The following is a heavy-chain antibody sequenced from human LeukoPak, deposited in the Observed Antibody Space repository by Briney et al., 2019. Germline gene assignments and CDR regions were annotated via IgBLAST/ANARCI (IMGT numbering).Heavy chain of an antibody. V-gene: IGHV4-59*01. D-gene: IGHD4-17*01. CDR3: AREPHDSGAVPGI. CDR2: VYYSGST. J-gene: IGHJ3*02. CDR1: GASISSYY. Sequence: PSETLSLTCSVSGASISSYYWSWIRQPPGKGLEWIGYVYYSGSTDYNPSLKGRVIISMDTSKNQFSLRLESVTAADTAVYYCAREPHDSGAVPGIWGQGTLVTVSS.